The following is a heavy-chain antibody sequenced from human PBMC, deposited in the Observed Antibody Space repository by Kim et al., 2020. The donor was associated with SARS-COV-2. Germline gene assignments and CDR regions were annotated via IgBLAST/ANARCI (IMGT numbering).Heavy chain of an antibody. V-gene: IGHV3-53*01. CDR2: IYSGGST. D-gene: IGHD2-21*02. J-gene: IGHJ6*02. CDR3: ARGNCGGDCSLRGYYYYYGMDV. CDR1: GFTVSSND. Sequence: GGSLRLSCAASGFTVSSNDMSWVRQAPGKGLEWVSVIYSGGSTYYADSVKGRITISRDNSKNTLYLQMNSRRAEDTAVYYWARGNCGGDCSLRGYYYYYGMDVWGQGTTVTVSS.